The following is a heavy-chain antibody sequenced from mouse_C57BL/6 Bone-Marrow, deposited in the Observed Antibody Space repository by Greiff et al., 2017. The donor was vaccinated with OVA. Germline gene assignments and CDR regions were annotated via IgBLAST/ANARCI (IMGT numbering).Heavy chain of an antibody. Sequence: LVESGAELARPGASVKMSCKASGYTFTSYTMHWVKQRPGQGLEWIGYINPSSGYTKYNQKFKDKATLTADKSSSTAYMQLSSLTSEDSAVYYFARDDGNWFAYWGQGTLVTVSA. CDR3: ARDDGNWFAY. CDR2: INPSSGYT. J-gene: IGHJ3*01. D-gene: IGHD2-3*01. V-gene: IGHV1-4*01. CDR1: GYTFTSYT.